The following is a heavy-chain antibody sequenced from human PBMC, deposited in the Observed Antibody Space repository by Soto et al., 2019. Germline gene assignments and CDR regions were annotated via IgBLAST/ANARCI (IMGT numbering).Heavy chain of an antibody. CDR1: GGSISSSSYY. Sequence: QLQLQESGPGLVKPSETLSLTCTVSGGSISSSSYYWGWIRQPPGKGLEWIGSIYYSGSTYYNPSLKSRVTISVDTSKNQFSLKLSSVTAADTAVYYCARLPFVVVVAATRRVRDYYGMDVWGQGTTVTVS. J-gene: IGHJ6*02. D-gene: IGHD2-15*01. V-gene: IGHV4-39*01. CDR2: IYYSGST. CDR3: ARLPFVVVVAATRRVRDYYGMDV.